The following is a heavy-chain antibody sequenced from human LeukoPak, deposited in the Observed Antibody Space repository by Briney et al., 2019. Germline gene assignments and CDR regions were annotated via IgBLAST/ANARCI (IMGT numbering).Heavy chain of an antibody. CDR2: ISGSGGST. CDR1: GFTFSSYG. V-gene: IGHV3-23*01. D-gene: IGHD3-9*01. J-gene: IGHJ4*02. CDR3: AKGLGQYYDILTGYYPG. Sequence: GGTLRLPCAASGFTFSSYGMSWVRQAPGKGLEWVSAISGSGGSTYYADSVKGRFTISRDNSKNTLYLQMNSLRAEDTAVYYCAKGLGQYYDILTGYYPGWGQGTLVTVSS.